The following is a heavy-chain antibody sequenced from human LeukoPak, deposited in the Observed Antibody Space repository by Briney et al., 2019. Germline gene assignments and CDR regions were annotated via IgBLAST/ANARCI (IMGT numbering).Heavy chain of an antibody. D-gene: IGHD1-26*01. CDR1: GFTFSSYA. CDR2: ISYDGSNK. V-gene: IGHV3-30-3*01. CDR3: ARPAGATPKY. J-gene: IGHJ4*02. Sequence: GVSLRLSCAASGFTFSSYAMHWVRQAPGKGLEWVAVISYDGSNKYYADSVKGRFTISRDNSKNTLYLQMNSLRAEDTAVYYCARPAGATPKYWGQGTLVTVSS.